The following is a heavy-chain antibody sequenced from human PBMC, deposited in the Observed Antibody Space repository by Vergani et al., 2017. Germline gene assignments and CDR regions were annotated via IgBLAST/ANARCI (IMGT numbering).Heavy chain of an antibody. V-gene: IGHV3-30-3*01. J-gene: IGHJ6*04. D-gene: IGHD3-10*01. CDR3: ATYYYGSGSESFQGV. CDR2: ISYDGSNK. Sequence: QVQLVESGGGVVQPGRSLRLSCAASGFTFSSYAMHWVRQAPGKGLEWVAVISYDGSNKYYADSVKGRFTISRDNSKNTLYLQMNSLRAEDTAVYYWATYYYGSGSESFQGVWGKGTTVTVSS. CDR1: GFTFSSYA.